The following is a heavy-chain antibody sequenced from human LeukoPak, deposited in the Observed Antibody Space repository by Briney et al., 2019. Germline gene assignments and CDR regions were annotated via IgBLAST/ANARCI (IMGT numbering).Heavy chain of an antibody. CDR3: ARDPGGRGLFDL. J-gene: IGHJ2*01. CDR1: GFTFSSYW. CDR2: INTDGSST. V-gene: IGHV3-74*01. Sequence: PGGSLRLSCAASGFTFSSYWMHWVRQAPGKGLVWVSRINTDGSSTSYADSVKGRFTISRDNAKNTLYLQMNSLRAEDTAVYYCARDPGGRGLFDLWGRGTLVTVSS. D-gene: IGHD3-10*01.